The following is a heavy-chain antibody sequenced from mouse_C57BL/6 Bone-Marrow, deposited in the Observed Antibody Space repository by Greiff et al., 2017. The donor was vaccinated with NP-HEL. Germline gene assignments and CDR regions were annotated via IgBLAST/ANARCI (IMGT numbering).Heavy chain of an antibody. CDR2: ISYDGSN. J-gene: IGHJ1*03. CDR1: GYSITSGYY. CDR3: ARDHGYYGSEPGSFDV. Sequence: EESGPGLVKPSQSLSLTCSVTGYSITSGYYWNWIRQFPGNKLEWMGYISYDGSNNYNPSLKNRISITRDTSKNQFFLKLNSVTTEDTATYYCARDHGYYGSEPGSFDVWGTGTTVTVSS. V-gene: IGHV3-6*01. D-gene: IGHD1-1*01.